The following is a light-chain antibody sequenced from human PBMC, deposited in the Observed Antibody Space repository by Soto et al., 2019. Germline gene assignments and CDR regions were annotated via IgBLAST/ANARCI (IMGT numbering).Light chain of an antibody. CDR3: QQFGRSFMYT. J-gene: IGKJ2*01. CDR1: QSVSSSY. Sequence: EIVLTQSPGTLSLSPGERATLFCRASQSVSSSYLAWYQQKPGQAPRLLIHGASSRATGTPDRFSGSGSGTDFTLTISRLEPEDFAVYYCQQFGRSFMYTFGQGTKLEIK. V-gene: IGKV3-20*01. CDR2: GAS.